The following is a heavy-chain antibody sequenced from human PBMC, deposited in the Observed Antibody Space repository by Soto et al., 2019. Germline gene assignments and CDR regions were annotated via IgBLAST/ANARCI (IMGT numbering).Heavy chain of an antibody. CDR3: ARPLSFWVTTVGAYYFDY. D-gene: IGHD4-17*01. Sequence: GASVKVSSKASGYTFTSYAMHWVRQAPGQRLEWMGWINAGNGNTKYSQKFQGRVTITRDTSASTAYMELSSLRSEDTAVYYCARPLSFWVTTVGAYYFDYWGQGTLVTVSS. V-gene: IGHV1-3*01. CDR2: INAGNGNT. J-gene: IGHJ4*02. CDR1: GYTFTSYA.